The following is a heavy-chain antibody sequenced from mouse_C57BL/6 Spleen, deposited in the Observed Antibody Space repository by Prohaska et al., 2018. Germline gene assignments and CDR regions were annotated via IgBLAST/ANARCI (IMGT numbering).Heavy chain of an antibody. V-gene: IGHV1-26*01. CDR1: GYTFTDYY. CDR2: INPNNGGT. D-gene: IGHD2-4*01. Sequence: SVKISCKASGYTFTDYYMNWVKQSHGKSLEWIGDINPNNGGTSYNQKFKGKATLTVDKSSSTAYMELRSLTSEDSAVYYCAREEDYDGTFDYWGQGTTLTVSS. CDR3: AREEDYDGTFDY. J-gene: IGHJ2*01.